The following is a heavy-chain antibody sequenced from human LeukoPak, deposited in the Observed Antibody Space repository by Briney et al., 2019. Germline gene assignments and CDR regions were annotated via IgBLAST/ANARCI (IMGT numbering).Heavy chain of an antibody. J-gene: IGHJ4*02. CDR2: IYYSGST. Sequence: SATLSLTCTVSGGSINSHYWSWIRQPPGKGLEWIGDIYYSGSTNYNPSLKSRVTISVDTSKNHLSLKLSSVLAADTAIHYCVRRDNTGWNYFDYWGQGILVTVSS. CDR3: VRRDNTGWNYFDY. D-gene: IGHD6-19*01. V-gene: IGHV4-59*08. CDR1: GGSINSHY.